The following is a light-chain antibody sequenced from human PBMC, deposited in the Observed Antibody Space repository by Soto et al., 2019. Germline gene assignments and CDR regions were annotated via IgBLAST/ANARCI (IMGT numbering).Light chain of an antibody. J-gene: IGKJ1*01. CDR2: GAS. CDR1: QTLRGRY. Sequence: VLPKSLGPLCLSPEETAHPSCRASQTLRGRYLAWYQQKPGQAPRLLIYGASTRATGIPDRFSGSGSGTDFTLTISRLEPEDFAVYYCQQYDTSPRTFGQATKVDIK. CDR3: QQYDTSPRT. V-gene: IGKV3-20*01.